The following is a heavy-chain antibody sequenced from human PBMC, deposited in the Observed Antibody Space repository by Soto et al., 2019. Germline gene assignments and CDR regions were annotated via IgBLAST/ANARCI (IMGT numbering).Heavy chain of an antibody. V-gene: IGHV4-34*01. CDR1: GGSFSGYY. CDR3: ARGQAGYCSSTSCYYYYGMDV. CDR2: INHSGST. D-gene: IGHD2-2*01. Sequence: SETLSLTCAVYGGSFSGYYWSWIRQPPGKGLEWIGEINHSGSTNYNPSLKSRVTISVDTSKNQFSLKLSSVTAADTAVYCCARGQAGYCSSTSCYYYYGMDVWGQGTTVTVSS. J-gene: IGHJ6*02.